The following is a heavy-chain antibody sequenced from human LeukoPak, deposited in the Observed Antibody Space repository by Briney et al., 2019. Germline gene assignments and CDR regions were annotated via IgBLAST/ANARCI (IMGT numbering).Heavy chain of an antibody. CDR2: ISSSSTII. CDR1: GFTFSSYE. Sequence: GGSLRLSCAASGFTFSSYELYWVRQAPGKGLEWISYISSSSTIIKYADSVRGRFTISRDDARESLYLQMNSLRAEDTAVYYCAITPKVVTPSSWGQGTLVTVSS. V-gene: IGHV3-48*03. J-gene: IGHJ4*02. CDR3: AITPKVVTPSS. D-gene: IGHD4-23*01.